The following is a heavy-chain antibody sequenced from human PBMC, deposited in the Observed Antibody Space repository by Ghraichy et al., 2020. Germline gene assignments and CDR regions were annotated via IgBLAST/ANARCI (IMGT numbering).Heavy chain of an antibody. CDR2: IQYTGFT. V-gene: IGHV4-59*02. CDR3: ARGVGYPAGPTRQRFDY. Sequence: ESLNISCTVSGGSVSGNYWSWIRQSPGREPEWIGFIQYTGFTHYNPSLKSRVTMLVDMSRDQFSLTLTSMTAADTAVYYCARGVGYPAGPTRQRFDYWGQGILVTVSA. CDR1: GGSVSGNY. D-gene: IGHD1-26*01. J-gene: IGHJ4*02.